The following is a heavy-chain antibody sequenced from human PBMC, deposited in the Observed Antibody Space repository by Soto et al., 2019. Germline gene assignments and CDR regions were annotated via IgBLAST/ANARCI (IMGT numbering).Heavy chain of an antibody. CDR2: IYYSVST. V-gene: IGHV4-39*01. D-gene: IGHD2-15*01. Sequence: QLQLQESGPGLVKPSETLSLTCTVSGGSISSSSYYWGWIRQPPGKGLEWIGSIYYSVSTYYNPSLKSRLTISVDTSKNQFSLKLSSVTAADTAVYYCARHTPAISISDHWGQGTLVTVSS. J-gene: IGHJ4*02. CDR3: ARHTPAISISDH. CDR1: GGSISSSSYY.